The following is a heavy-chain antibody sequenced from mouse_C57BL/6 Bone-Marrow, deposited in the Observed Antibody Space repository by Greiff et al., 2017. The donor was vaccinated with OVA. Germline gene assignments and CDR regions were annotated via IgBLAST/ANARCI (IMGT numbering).Heavy chain of an antibody. D-gene: IGHD1-1*01. V-gene: IGHV1-82*01. J-gene: IGHJ3*01. Sequence: VQLQQSGPELVKPGASVKISCKASGYAFSSSWMNWAKQRPGKGLEWIGRIYPGDGDTNYNGKFKGKATLTADKSSSTAYMQLSSLTSEDSAVYFCARSPIYYYGSSSFAYWGQGTLVTVSA. CDR1: GYAFSSSW. CDR2: IYPGDGDT. CDR3: ARSPIYYYGSSSFAY.